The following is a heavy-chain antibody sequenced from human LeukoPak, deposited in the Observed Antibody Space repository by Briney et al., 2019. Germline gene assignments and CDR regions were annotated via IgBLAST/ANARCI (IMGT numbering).Heavy chain of an antibody. J-gene: IGHJ4*02. CDR2: FYYSGSS. Sequence: SETLSLTCTVSDASIGSTSYYWGWIRQPPGKGLEWLGSFYYSGSSFYNESLKSRLTMSANTSKNQLSLNLTSVTAADTAIYYCARYFRDFYHWGQGTLVTVAS. CDR1: DASIGSTSYY. CDR3: ARYFRDFYH. V-gene: IGHV4-39*01. D-gene: IGHD2-21*02.